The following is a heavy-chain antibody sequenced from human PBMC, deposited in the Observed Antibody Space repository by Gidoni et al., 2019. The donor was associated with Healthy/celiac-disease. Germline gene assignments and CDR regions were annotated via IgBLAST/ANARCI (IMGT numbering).Heavy chain of an antibody. J-gene: IGHJ6*02. Sequence: QVQLVQSGAAVKKPGSSLKVSCKASGGPFSSYAIRWVRQAPGQGLAWMGGIIPIFGTANYEQKFQGRVTITADESTSTAYMELSSLRSEDTAVYYCARGRGGDSYSGPCYYYYGMDVWGQGTTVTVSS. D-gene: IGHD2-21*01. CDR1: GGPFSSYA. CDR3: ARGRGGDSYSGPCYYYYGMDV. CDR2: IIPIFGTA. V-gene: IGHV1-69*01.